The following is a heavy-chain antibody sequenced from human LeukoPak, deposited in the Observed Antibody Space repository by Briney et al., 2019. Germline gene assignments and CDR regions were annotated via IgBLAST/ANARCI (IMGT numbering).Heavy chain of an antibody. CDR2: INHSGST. CDR1: GGSFSGYY. CDR3: ARGPLRLFDY. V-gene: IGHV4-34*01. J-gene: IGHJ4*02. Sequence: SETLSLTCAAYGGSFSGYYWSWIRQPPGKGLEWIGEINHSGSTNYNPSLKSRVTISVDTSKNQFSLKLSSVTAADTAVYYCARGPLRLFDYWGQGTLVTVSS. D-gene: IGHD4-17*01.